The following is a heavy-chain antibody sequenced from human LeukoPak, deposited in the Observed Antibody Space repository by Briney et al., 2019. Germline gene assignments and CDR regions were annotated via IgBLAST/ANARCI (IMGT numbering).Heavy chain of an antibody. CDR3: ARDLSNYYGSGNFDY. V-gene: IGHV1-2*02. J-gene: IGHJ4*02. CDR2: INPNSGGT. CDR1: GYTFTGYY. D-gene: IGHD3-10*01. Sequence: ASVKVSCKASGYTFTGYYMHWVRQAPGQGLEWMGWINPNSGGTNYAQKFQGRVTMTRDTSISTAYMELSRLRSDDTAVYYCARDLSNYYGSGNFDYWGPGTLVTVSS.